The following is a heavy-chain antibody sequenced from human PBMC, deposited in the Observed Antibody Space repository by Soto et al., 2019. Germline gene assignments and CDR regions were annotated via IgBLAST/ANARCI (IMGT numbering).Heavy chain of an antibody. CDR1: GGSFSTSS. Sequence: QVLLVQSGAEMKKPGSSVRVSCKASGGSFSTSSINWVRQATGQRPERMANLLPICGTADYAQKFKARLTITADTSTNTAYTELRSIFSEDTAVYYCARGHEFGGHSDAYDIWGQGTVVTVSS. V-gene: IGHV1-69*14. J-gene: IGHJ3*02. CDR2: LLPICGTA. CDR3: ARGHEFGGHSDAYDI. D-gene: IGHD2-21*01.